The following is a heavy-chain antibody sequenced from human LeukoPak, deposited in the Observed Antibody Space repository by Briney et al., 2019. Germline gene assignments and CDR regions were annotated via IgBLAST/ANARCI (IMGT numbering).Heavy chain of an antibody. CDR2: IIPILGIA. V-gene: IGHV1-69*04. CDR3: ARDTRNYYDSSGRVEA. Sequence: SVKVSCKASGGTFSSYAISWVRQAPGQGLEWVGRIIPILGIANYAQKFQGRVTITADKSTSTAYMELSSLRSEDTAVYYCARDTRNYYDSSGRVEAWGQGTLVTVSS. CDR1: GGTFSSYA. J-gene: IGHJ5*02. D-gene: IGHD3-22*01.